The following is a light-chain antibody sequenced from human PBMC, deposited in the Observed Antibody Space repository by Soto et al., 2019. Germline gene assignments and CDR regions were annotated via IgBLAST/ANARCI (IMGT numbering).Light chain of an antibody. Sequence: QSALTQPPSASGSPGQSVTISCTGTSSDVGGYNYVSWYQQYPGRAPKLMIYEVTKRPSGVPDRFSGSKSGNTASLTVSGLQAEDEADYYCSSYAASNNFYFVFGGGTKPNVL. J-gene: IGLJ3*02. V-gene: IGLV2-8*01. CDR3: SSYAASNNFYFV. CDR1: SSDVGGYNY. CDR2: EVT.